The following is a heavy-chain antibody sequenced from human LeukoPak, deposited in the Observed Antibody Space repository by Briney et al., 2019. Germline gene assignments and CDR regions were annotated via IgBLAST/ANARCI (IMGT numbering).Heavy chain of an antibody. V-gene: IGHV4-61*02. Sequence: SETLSLACTVSGGSISSGSYYWSWIRQPAGKGLEWIGRIYTSGSTNYNPSLKSRVTISVDTSKNQFSLKLSSVTAADTAVYYCARIVGIAAAGSRVGFRNALDPWGQGTLVTVSS. CDR1: GGSISSGSYY. CDR2: IYTSGST. J-gene: IGHJ5*02. CDR3: ARIVGIAAAGSRVGFRNALDP. D-gene: IGHD6-13*01.